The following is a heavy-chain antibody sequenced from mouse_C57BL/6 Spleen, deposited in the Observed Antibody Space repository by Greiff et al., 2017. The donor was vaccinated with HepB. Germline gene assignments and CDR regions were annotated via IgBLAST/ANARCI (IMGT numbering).Heavy chain of an antibody. V-gene: IGHV3-3*01. CDR2: TFYSGIT. Sequence: EVKVVESGPSLVRPSQTLSLTCTVTGFSINSDCYWIWIRQFPGNKLEYIGYTFYSGITYYNPSLESRTYITRDTSKNQFSLKLSSVTTEDTATYYCARAYSNGWYFDVWGTGTTVTVSS. D-gene: IGHD2-5*01. CDR3: ARAYSNGWYFDV. CDR1: GFSINSDCY. J-gene: IGHJ1*03.